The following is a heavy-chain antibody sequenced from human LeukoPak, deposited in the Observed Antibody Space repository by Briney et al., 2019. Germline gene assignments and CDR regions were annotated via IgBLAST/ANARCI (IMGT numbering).Heavy chain of an antibody. J-gene: IGHJ6*02. CDR2: IYYSGST. D-gene: IGHD4-17*01. CDR1: GGSISSSSCY. V-gene: IGHV4-39*07. CDR3: AREDGDYGDPYYYYGMDV. Sequence: PSEALSLTCTVSGGSISSSSCYWGWIRQPPGKGLEWIGSIYYSGSTYYNPSLKSRVTISVDTSKNQFSLKLSSVTAADTAVYYCAREDGDYGDPYYYYGMDVWGQGTTVTVSS.